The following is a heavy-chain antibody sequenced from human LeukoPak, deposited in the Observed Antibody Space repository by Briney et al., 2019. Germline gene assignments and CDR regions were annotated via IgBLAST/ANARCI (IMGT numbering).Heavy chain of an antibody. Sequence: PGGSVRLSCAASGFTFSNYAIHWVRQAPGKGLEWVALISYDGSNKYYADAVKGRFTISRDNSKNTLYLQMNSLRPEDMAVYYCARDTQEQGNWFDPWGQGTLVTLSA. CDR3: ARDTQEQGNWFDP. CDR2: ISYDGSNK. V-gene: IGHV3-30-3*01. J-gene: IGHJ5*02. D-gene: IGHD6-13*01. CDR1: GFTFSNYA.